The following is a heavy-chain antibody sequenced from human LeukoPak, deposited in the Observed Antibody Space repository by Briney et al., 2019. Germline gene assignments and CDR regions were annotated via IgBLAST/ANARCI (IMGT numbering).Heavy chain of an antibody. CDR3: AKDQNLYDSSGYGY. J-gene: IGHJ4*02. CDR2: IRYDGSNK. V-gene: IGHV3-30*02. Sequence: GGSLRLSCAASGFTFITYGMHWVRQAPGKGLEWVAIIRYDGSNKYYADSVKGRFTISRDNSKNTLYLQMNSLRAEDTAVYYCAKDQNLYDSSGYGYWGQGTLVTVSS. D-gene: IGHD3-22*01. CDR1: GFTFITYG.